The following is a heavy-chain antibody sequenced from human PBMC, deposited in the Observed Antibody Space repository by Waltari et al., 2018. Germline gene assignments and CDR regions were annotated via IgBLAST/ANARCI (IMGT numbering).Heavy chain of an antibody. V-gene: IGHV1-8*01. CDR2: MNPSSGDT. J-gene: IGHJ4*02. D-gene: IGHD1-26*01. CDR1: GYTFTNYD. Sequence: QVRLVQSGAEVKKPGASVKGSCKASGYTFTNYDINWVRQVSGQGLEWMGWMNPSSGDTGFAQNFRGRVAMTRDTSTGTADMELRGLTSADTAFYYCARGTYIVGYDYWGQGTPVTVSA. CDR3: ARGTYIVGYDY.